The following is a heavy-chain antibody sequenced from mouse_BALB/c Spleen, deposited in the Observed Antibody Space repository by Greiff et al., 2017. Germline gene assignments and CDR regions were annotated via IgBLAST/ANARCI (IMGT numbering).Heavy chain of an antibody. D-gene: IGHD2-5*01. V-gene: IGHV2-9*02. CDR1: GFSLTSYG. CDR2: IWAGGST. CDR3: ARDSKYSKEVYAVDY. J-gene: IGHJ4*01. Sequence: QVQLKQSGPGLVAPSQSLSITCTVSGFSLTSYGVHWVRQPPGKGLEWLGVIWAGGSTNYNSALMSRLSISKDNSKSQVFLKMNSLQTDDTTMYYCARDSKYSKEVYAVDYWGQGTSVTVSS.